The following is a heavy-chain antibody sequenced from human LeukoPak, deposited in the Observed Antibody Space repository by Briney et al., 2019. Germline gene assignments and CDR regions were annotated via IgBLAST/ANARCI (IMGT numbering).Heavy chain of an antibody. D-gene: IGHD3-22*01. CDR2: LYYSGTT. V-gene: IGHV4-39*07. CDR3: ARAHSSGFYQSIDYYYMDV. CDR1: GGSISSFSYY. Sequence: SETLSLTCTVSGGSISSFSYYWMWIRQPPGKGLEWVVRLYYSGTTLYNPSLESRATISVDTSKDQFSLELSSVTAADTAVYYCARAHSSGFYQSIDYYYMDVWGTGTTVTVSS. J-gene: IGHJ6*03.